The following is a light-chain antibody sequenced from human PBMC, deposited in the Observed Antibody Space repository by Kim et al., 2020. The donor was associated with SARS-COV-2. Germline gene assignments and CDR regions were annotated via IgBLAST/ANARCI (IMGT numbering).Light chain of an antibody. CDR1: SSDVGAYDY. V-gene: IGLV2-14*03. Sequence: LTQPASVSGSPGQSITISCTGTSSDVGAYDYVSWYQHHPGTAPKVMIYHVTKRPSGVSNRFSGSKSGNTASLTISGLQSEDEADYYCASFTTTFVWVFGGGTQLTVL. J-gene: IGLJ3*02. CDR2: HVT. CDR3: ASFTTTFVWV.